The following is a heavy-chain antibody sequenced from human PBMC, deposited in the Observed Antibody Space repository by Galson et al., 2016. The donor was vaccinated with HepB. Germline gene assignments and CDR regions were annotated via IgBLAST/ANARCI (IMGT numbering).Heavy chain of an antibody. Sequence: SLRLSCAASGFSLETYWMTWVRQAPGKGLEWVANIKQDGSLRYYVDSVKGRFTISRDNAENSLYLQMNSLRAEDTAVYYCARELETGAADPFDIWGPGTMVTVSS. J-gene: IGHJ3*02. CDR1: GFSLETYW. D-gene: IGHD5-24*01. CDR3: ARELETGAADPFDI. CDR2: IKQDGSLR. V-gene: IGHV3-7*01.